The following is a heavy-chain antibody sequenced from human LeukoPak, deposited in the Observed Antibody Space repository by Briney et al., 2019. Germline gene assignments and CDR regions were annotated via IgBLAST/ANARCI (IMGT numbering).Heavy chain of an antibody. D-gene: IGHD3-16*02. CDR3: ARDLMDDYVWGSYRYTRYFDY. CDR2: IKQDGSER. V-gene: IGHV3-7*01. Sequence: GGSLRLSCAASGFTFSSYWMSWVRQAPGKGLEWVANIKQDGSERYYVDSVKGRFTISRDNAKNSPYLQMNSLRAEDTAVYYCARDLMDDYVWGSYRYTRYFDYWGQGTLVTVSS. CDR1: GFTFSSYW. J-gene: IGHJ4*02.